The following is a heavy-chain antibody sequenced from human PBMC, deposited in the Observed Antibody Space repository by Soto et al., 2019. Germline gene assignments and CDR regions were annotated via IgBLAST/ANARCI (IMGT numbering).Heavy chain of an antibody. CDR2: INPYGRVT. V-gene: IGHV1-2*04. CDR1: GDTFNDYY. CDR3: ARESGGATATLDYYYFYMDV. D-gene: IGHD5-12*01. Sequence: QVQLVQSGAEVKKPGASVTVSCRSSGDTFNDYYIHWVRQAPGQGLEWMGWINPYGRVTKYAQKFQGWVTMTRDTSIRTVYMQLSRLRSDDTAVYYCARESGGATATLDYYYFYMDVWGTGTTVTVSS. J-gene: IGHJ6*03.